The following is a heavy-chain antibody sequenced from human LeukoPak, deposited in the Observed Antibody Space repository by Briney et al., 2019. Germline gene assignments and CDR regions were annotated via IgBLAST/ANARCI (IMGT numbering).Heavy chain of an antibody. Sequence: PGGSLRLSCAASGFTFSTYAMGWVRQAPGKGLEWVSAITVSGDYTYYADSVKGRFTISGDNSKNTVYLQMNSLRAEDTAVYYCARRAYGMDVWGQGTTVTVSS. J-gene: IGHJ6*02. CDR1: GFTFSTYA. V-gene: IGHV3-23*01. CDR2: ITVSGDYT. CDR3: ARRAYGMDV.